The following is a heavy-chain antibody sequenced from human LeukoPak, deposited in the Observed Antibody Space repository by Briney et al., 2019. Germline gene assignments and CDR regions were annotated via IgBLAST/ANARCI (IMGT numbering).Heavy chain of an antibody. CDR3: ARERSTGGWLAFDI. J-gene: IGHJ3*02. D-gene: IGHD6-19*01. CDR2: IYYSGST. V-gene: IGHV4-39*07. Sequence: PSETLSLTCTVSGGSISSSSYYWGWIRQPPGKGLEWIGSIYYSGSTYYNPSLKSRVTISVVTSKNQFSLKLNSVTAADTAVYYCARERSTGGWLAFDIWGQGTMVTVSS. CDR1: GGSISSSSYY.